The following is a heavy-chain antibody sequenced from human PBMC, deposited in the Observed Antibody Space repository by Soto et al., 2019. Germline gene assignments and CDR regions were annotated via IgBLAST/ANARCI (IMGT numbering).Heavy chain of an antibody. J-gene: IGHJ4*02. V-gene: IGHV4-39*01. CDR2: IYYTGST. D-gene: IGHD3-3*01. Sequence: SETLSLTCTVSGGSISISIYYWGWIRQPPGKGLEWIGNIYYTGSTYYNPSLKSRVNISADTSKNQFSLRLTSVTAADTAVYYCARHKSGYDFWSGRPSFFDFRAQRTPVTVSS. CDR1: GGSISISIYY. CDR3: ARHKSGYDFWSGRPSFFDF.